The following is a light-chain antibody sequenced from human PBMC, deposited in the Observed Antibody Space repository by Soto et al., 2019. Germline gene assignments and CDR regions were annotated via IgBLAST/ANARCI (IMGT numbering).Light chain of an antibody. Sequence: DVQLTQSPSSLSASIGDTVSISCRSSQSIATSVNWYQQKTGKPPALLIYGGSALQIGVPHRFSASGSGTDFTPTITSLQHEDFAIYYCQQSYSLPRTFGQGTKVDIK. CDR3: QQSYSLPRT. V-gene: IGKV1-39*01. J-gene: IGKJ1*01. CDR2: GGS. CDR1: QSIATS.